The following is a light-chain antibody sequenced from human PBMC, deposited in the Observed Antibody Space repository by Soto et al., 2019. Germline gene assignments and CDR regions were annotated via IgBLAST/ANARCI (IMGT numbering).Light chain of an antibody. J-gene: IGKJ5*01. V-gene: IGKV1-9*01. Sequence: DIQLTQSPSLLSASVGDRVTITCRASQGIGSSLAWYHQKAGKAPKLLIHTASTLQSGVPSRFSGSGSGTDFTLTITSLQPADFATYYCQQRNSYPITFGQGTRLEIK. CDR3: QQRNSYPIT. CDR2: TAS. CDR1: QGIGSS.